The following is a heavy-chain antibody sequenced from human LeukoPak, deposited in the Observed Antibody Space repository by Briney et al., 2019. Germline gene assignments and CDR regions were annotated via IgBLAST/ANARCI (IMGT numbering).Heavy chain of an antibody. V-gene: IGHV6-1*01. CDR1: GDSVSSNSVA. Sequence: SQTLSLTCAISGDSVSSNSVAWNWIRQSPSRGLEWLGRTYYRSKWYNDYAVSVQSRITINPDTSKNQFSLQLNSVTPEDTAVYYCTRGFKYGFDHWGQGALVTVSS. CDR2: TYYRSKWYN. D-gene: IGHD2-8*01. J-gene: IGHJ4*02. CDR3: TRGFKYGFDH.